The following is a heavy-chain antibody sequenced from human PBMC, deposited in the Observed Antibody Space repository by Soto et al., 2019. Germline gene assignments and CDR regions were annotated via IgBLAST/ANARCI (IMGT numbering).Heavy chain of an antibody. Sequence: GGSLRLSCAASGFTFSDHYIDWVRQAPGKGLEWVGRVRNKANSYTTEYAASVKGRFIISRDDSKNSLSLQMNSLKTEDTAVYYCTRALPSDYWGQGTLVTVSS. J-gene: IGHJ4*02. CDR1: GFTFSDHY. CDR3: TRALPSDY. CDR2: VRNKANSYTT. V-gene: IGHV3-72*01.